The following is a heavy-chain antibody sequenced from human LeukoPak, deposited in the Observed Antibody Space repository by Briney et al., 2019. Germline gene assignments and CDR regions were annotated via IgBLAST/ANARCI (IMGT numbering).Heavy chain of an antibody. CDR2: ISYDGINK. V-gene: IGHV3-30*18. D-gene: IGHD1-26*01. CDR1: GFTFSSYG. J-gene: IGHJ4*02. CDR3: AKGMAMYSGSYYGIDY. Sequence: GGSLRLSCAASGFTFSSYGMHWVRQAPGKGLEWVAVISYDGINKYHVDTVQGRFTISRDNSNNTLYLQMNSLRPEDTAIYYCAKGMAMYSGSYYGIDYWGQGALVTVSS.